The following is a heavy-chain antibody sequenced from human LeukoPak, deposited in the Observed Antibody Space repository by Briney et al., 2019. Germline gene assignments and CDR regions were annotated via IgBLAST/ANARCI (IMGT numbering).Heavy chain of an antibody. Sequence: GGSLRLSCAASGFTFSSYAMSWVREAPGKGLEWVSAISGSGGSTYYADSVKGRFTISRDNSKNTLYLQMNSLRAKDTAVYYCAKSTTTTPTFGYYFDYWGQGTLVTVSS. CDR1: GFTFSSYA. D-gene: IGHD3-3*01. CDR2: ISGSGGST. CDR3: AKSTTTTPTFGYYFDY. J-gene: IGHJ4*02. V-gene: IGHV3-23*01.